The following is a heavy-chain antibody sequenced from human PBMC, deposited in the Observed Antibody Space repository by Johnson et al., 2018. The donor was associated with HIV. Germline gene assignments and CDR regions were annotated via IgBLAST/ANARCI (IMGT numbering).Heavy chain of an antibody. J-gene: IGHJ3*02. CDR2: INWNGGRT. CDR3: ARRRVAGDDAFDM. Sequence: VQLLESGGGLVKPGGSLRLSCAASGFTFDDYGMSWVRQAPGKGLEWVSGINWNGGRTGYADSVKGRFTISRDNAKNSLYLQMNNLRGEDTAVYYCARRRVAGDDAFDMWGQGTMVSVSS. V-gene: IGHV3-20*04. D-gene: IGHD6-19*01. CDR1: GFTFDDYG.